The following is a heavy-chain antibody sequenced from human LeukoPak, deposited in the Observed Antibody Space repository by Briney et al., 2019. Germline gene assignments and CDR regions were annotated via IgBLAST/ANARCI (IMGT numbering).Heavy chain of an antibody. V-gene: IGHV4-39*01. CDR1: GGSISSSSYY. CDR3: ARRELLLGVNY. D-gene: IGHD2-15*01. Sequence: SETLSLTRTVSGGSISSSSYYWGWIRQPPGKGLEWIGSIYYSGSTYYNPSLKSRVTISVDTSKNQFSLKLSSVTAADTAVYYCARRELLLGVNYWGQGTLVTVSS. J-gene: IGHJ4*02. CDR2: IYYSGST.